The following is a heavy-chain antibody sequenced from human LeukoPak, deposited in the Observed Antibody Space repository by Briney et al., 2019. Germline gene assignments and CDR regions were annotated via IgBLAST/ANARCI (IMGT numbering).Heavy chain of an antibody. V-gene: IGHV3-23*01. CDR2: ISGGGDNT. CDR3: AXEDTAMVLSLDY. CDR1: GFTFSSYA. D-gene: IGHD5-18*01. Sequence: GGSLRLSCAASGFTFSSYAMSWVRQAPGKGLEWVSAISGGGDNTYYADSVKGRFTISRDNSKNTLYVQMNSLRAEDTAVYYCAXEDTAMVLSLDYWGQGTLVTVSS. J-gene: IGHJ4*02.